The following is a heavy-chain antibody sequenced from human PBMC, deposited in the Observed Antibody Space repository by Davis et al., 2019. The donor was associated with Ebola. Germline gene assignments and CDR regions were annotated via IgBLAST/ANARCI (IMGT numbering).Heavy chain of an antibody. V-gene: IGHV4-4*07. J-gene: IGHJ5*01. Sequence: PSETLSLTCTVSGGSISSYYWSWIRQPAGKGLEWIGRIYTSGSTNYNPSLKSRVTISVDTSKNQFSLKLTSVTAADTAVYYCARYCSSNTCNLFDFWGQGSLVTVSS. CDR1: GGSISSYY. CDR3: ARYCSSNTCNLFDF. CDR2: IYTSGST. D-gene: IGHD2-2*01.